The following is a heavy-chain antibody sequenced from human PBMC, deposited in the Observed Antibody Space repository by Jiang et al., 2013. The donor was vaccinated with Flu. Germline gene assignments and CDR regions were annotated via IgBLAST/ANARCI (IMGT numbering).Heavy chain of an antibody. Sequence: QLVESGGGLVKPGGSLRLSCAASGFTFSSYRMNWVRQAPGKGLEWVSSISTSSSYIYYADSMKGRFSISRDNAKNSLYLQMNSLRAEDTAVYYCARNSFGDYTPFDHWGQGTLVTVSS. CDR1: GFTFSSYR. V-gene: IGHV3-21*01. CDR3: ARNSFGDYTPFDH. CDR2: ISTSSSYI. J-gene: IGHJ4*02. D-gene: IGHD4-17*01.